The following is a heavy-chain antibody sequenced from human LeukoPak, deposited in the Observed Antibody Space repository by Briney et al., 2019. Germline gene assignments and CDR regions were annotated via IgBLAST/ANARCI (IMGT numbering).Heavy chain of an antibody. D-gene: IGHD3-16*02. CDR3: ARFAYDYVWGSYRSAKFDY. CDR2: ISSSGSTI. Sequence: GGSLRLSCAASGFTFSSYWMDWVRQAPGKGLEWVSYISSSGSTIYYADSVKGRFTISRDNAKNSLYLQMNSLRAEDTAVYYCARFAYDYVWGSYRSAKFDYWGQGTLVTVSS. J-gene: IGHJ4*02. V-gene: IGHV3-48*04. CDR1: GFTFSSYW.